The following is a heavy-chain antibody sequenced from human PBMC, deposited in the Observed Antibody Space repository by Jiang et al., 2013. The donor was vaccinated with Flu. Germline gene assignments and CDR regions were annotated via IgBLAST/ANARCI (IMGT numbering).Heavy chain of an antibody. V-gene: IGHV1-46*01. CDR2: INPNGGRT. D-gene: IGHD4-17*01. CDR3: ASARLDYGDYLYYFDY. Sequence: SGAEVKKPGASVKVSCKASGYTFTSYYMHWVRQAPGQGLEWMGIINPNGGRTDYAQKFQGRVTITADKSTSTAYMELSSLRSEDTAVYYCASARLDYGDYLYYFDYWGQGTLVTVSS. J-gene: IGHJ4*02. CDR1: GYTFTSYY.